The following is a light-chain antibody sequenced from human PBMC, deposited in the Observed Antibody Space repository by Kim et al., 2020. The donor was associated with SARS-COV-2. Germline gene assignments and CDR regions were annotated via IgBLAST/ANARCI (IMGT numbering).Light chain of an antibody. J-gene: IGLJ2*01. V-gene: IGLV3-19*01. CDR2: GKN. CDR1: SLRSYY. CDR3: NSRDSSDNHVV. Sequence: ALGQTVRITCQGHSLRSYYASWYQQKPGQAPLLVIYGKNNRPSGIPDRFSGSSSGNTASLTITGAQAEDEADYYCNSRDSSDNHVVFGGGTQLTVL.